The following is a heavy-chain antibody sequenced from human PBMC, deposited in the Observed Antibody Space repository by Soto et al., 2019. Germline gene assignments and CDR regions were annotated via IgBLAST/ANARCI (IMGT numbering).Heavy chain of an antibody. CDR2: ISSGGTTT. D-gene: IGHD6-19*01. J-gene: IGHJ4*02. CDR3: AREGGSIGGWFGRKFDS. Sequence: GGSLRLSCTASGFSFSTHAMSWVRQAPGKGLEWVSSISSGGTTTFYAASVEGRFTISRDKSKNTLYLQMDSLRADDTAVYYCAREGGSIGGWFGRKFDSWGQGTQVTVSS. CDR1: GFSFSTHA. V-gene: IGHV3-23*01.